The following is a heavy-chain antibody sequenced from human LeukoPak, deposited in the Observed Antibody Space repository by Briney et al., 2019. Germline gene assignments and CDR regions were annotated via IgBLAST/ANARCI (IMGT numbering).Heavy chain of an antibody. D-gene: IGHD3-10*01. CDR2: ISGGGSNA. CDR1: GFTFSSYA. V-gene: IGHV3-23*01. J-gene: IGHJ4*02. CDR3: AKGPRSFYGSGIDY. Sequence: GGSLRLYCAASGFTFSSYAMNWVRQTPGKGLKWVSSISGGGSNAYYADSLKGRFTISRDNSKNTLYLQMNSLKVEDTAVYYCAKGPRSFYGSGIDYWGQGTLVTVSS.